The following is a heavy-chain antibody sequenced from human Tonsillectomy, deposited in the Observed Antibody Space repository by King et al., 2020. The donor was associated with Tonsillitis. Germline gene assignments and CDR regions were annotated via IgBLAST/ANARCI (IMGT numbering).Heavy chain of an antibody. J-gene: IGHJ4*02. CDR3: ARANYYDFWSGYPYFDY. Sequence: QLQESGPGLVRPSETLSLTCTVSGGSISSSSYYWGWIRQPPGKGLEWIGSIYYSGSTYYNPSLKSRVTISVDTSKNQVYLKLSSVTAADTAVYFCARANYYDFWSGYPYFDYWGQGTLVTVSS. V-gene: IGHV4-39*01. CDR1: GGSISSSSYY. CDR2: IYYSGST. D-gene: IGHD3-3*01.